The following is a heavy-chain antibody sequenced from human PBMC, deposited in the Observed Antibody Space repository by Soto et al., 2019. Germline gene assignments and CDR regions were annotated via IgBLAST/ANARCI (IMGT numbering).Heavy chain of an antibody. CDR3: ATDRSWKSYYYDISVPYFYGMDV. CDR2: IMPIFGTP. Sequence: QVQLVQSGAEVKKPGSSVKVSCKASAGTFSSYGISWVGQAPGQGLEWMGGIMPIFGTPNYAQKFQGRVTITADESTSTGYMELSRLTSEDTAVYYCATDRSWKSYYYDISVPYFYGMDVWGQGTTVTVSS. V-gene: IGHV1-69*01. J-gene: IGHJ6*02. D-gene: IGHD3-22*01. CDR1: AGTFSSYG.